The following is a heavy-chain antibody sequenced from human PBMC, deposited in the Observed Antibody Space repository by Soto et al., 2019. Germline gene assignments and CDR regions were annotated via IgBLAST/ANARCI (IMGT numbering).Heavy chain of an antibody. D-gene: IGHD3-3*01. Sequence: GGSLRLSCAASGFTFSSYAMSWVRQAPGKGLEWVSAISGSGGSTYYADSVKGRFTISRDNSKNTLYLQMNSLRAEDTAVYYCAKDPYFWSGYSNTTFDYWGQGTLVTVSS. CDR2: ISGSGGST. J-gene: IGHJ4*02. V-gene: IGHV3-23*01. CDR3: AKDPYFWSGYSNTTFDY. CDR1: GFTFSSYA.